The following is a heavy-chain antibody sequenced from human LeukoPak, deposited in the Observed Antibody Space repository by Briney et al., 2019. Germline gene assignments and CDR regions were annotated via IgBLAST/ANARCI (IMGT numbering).Heavy chain of an antibody. CDR1: GGSSSGYY. J-gene: IGHJ4*02. D-gene: IGHD4-17*01. CDR3: ARGRLRYGDYHDY. CDR2: INHSGST. V-gene: IGHV4-34*01. Sequence: PSETLSLTCAVYGGSSSGYYWSWIRQPPGKGLEWIGEINHSGSTNYNPSLKSRVTISVDTSKNQFSLKLSSVTAADTAVYYCARGRLRYGDYHDYWGQGTLVTVSS.